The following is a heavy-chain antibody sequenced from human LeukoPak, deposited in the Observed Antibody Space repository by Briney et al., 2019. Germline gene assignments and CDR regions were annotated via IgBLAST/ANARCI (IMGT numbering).Heavy chain of an antibody. J-gene: IGHJ5*02. V-gene: IGHV3-30*03. CDR2: ISYDGSNK. D-gene: IGHD3-9*01. CDR1: GFTFSSNG. Sequence: GGTLRLSCAASGFTFSSNGMSWVRQTPGKGLEWVAVISYDGSNKYYADSVKGRFAISRDNSKNTLYLQMNSLRAEDTAVYYCAREWEYYDILTGYYRFDPWGQGTLVTVSS. CDR3: AREWEYYDILTGYYRFDP.